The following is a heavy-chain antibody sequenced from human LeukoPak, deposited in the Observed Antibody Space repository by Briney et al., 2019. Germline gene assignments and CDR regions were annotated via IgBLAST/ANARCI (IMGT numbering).Heavy chain of an antibody. CDR2: ISSSGSTI. CDR3: ARGGVDYYDSSGYDY. CDR1: GFTFSSYE. Sequence: GGSLRLSCAASGFTFSSYEMNWVRQAPGKGLEWVSYISSSGSTIYYADSVKGRFTISRDNAKNSLYLQMNSLRAEDTAVYYCARGGVDYYDSSGYDYWGQGTLVTVSS. J-gene: IGHJ4*02. V-gene: IGHV3-48*03. D-gene: IGHD3-22*01.